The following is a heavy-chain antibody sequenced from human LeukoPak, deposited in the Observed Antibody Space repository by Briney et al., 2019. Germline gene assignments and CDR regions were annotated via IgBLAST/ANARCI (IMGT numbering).Heavy chain of an antibody. D-gene: IGHD6-13*01. Sequence: PSETLSLTCTVSDDSISDYYWSWIRQPPGKGLEWIGYISYSGSANYNPSLKSRVTISLDTSKNQFSLKLTPVTTADTAVFYCARTHSSSLIWFDPWGQGTLVIVSS. CDR3: ARTHSSSLIWFDP. V-gene: IGHV4-59*01. J-gene: IGHJ5*02. CDR1: DDSISDYY. CDR2: ISYSGSA.